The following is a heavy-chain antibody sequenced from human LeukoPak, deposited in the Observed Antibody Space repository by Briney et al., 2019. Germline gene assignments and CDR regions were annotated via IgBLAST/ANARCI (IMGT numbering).Heavy chain of an antibody. CDR3: AKLIGDYGTYSGY. J-gene: IGHJ4*02. Sequence: PGGSLRLSCAASGFTFNTYAMSWVRQAPGKGLEWVSSISSSGGDTYYTDSVKGRFTISRDNSKNTLYLQMDSLRAEDTAIYNCAKLIGDYGTYSGYWGQGTLVTVSS. D-gene: IGHD4-17*01. V-gene: IGHV3-23*01. CDR2: ISSSGGDT. CDR1: GFTFNTYA.